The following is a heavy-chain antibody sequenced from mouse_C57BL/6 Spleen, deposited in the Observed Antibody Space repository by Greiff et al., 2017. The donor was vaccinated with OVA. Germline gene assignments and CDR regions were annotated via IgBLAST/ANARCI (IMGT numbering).Heavy chain of an antibody. Sequence: VQRVESGPGLVQPSQSLSITCTVSGFSLTSYGVHWVRQSPGKGLEWLGVIWRGGSTDYNAAFMSRLSITKDNSKSQVFFKMNSLQADDTAIYYCAKGYGSSYWYFDVWGTGTTVTVSS. CDR1: GFSLTSYG. CDR2: IWRGGST. CDR3: AKGYGSSYWYFDV. V-gene: IGHV2-5*01. D-gene: IGHD1-1*01. J-gene: IGHJ1*03.